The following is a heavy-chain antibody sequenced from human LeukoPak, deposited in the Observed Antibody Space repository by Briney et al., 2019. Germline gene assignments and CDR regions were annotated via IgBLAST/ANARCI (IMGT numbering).Heavy chain of an antibody. CDR2: IYKTTYPK. J-gene: IGHJ4*02. D-gene: IGHD6-19*01. CDR1: AFIFIYYA. V-gene: IGHV3-23*05. CDR3: AKFEGATIPGWFNDY. Sequence: GGSLTLSCAASAFIFIYYALGWVGQAPSRELEGVSTIYKTTYPKFYVDSVKGGFIIYIDNYNNTLHLQMNSLPTDDRAVYFCAKFEGATIPGWFNDYWGQGNLVTVSS.